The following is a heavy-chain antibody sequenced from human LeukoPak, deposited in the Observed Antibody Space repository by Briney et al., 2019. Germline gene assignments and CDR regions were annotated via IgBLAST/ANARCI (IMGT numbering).Heavy chain of an antibody. J-gene: IGHJ4*02. V-gene: IGHV3-33*01. CDR2: IWDDGSNK. CDR3: ARGAQQQLGVDY. CDR1: GFTFRTYG. D-gene: IGHD6-13*01. Sequence: TGTSLRLSCAASGFTFRTYGMHWVRQAPGKGLEWVAVIWDDGSNKYYADSVKGRFTISRDNSKNTLYLQTNSLRAEDTAVYYCARGAQQQLGVDYWGQGTLVTVSS.